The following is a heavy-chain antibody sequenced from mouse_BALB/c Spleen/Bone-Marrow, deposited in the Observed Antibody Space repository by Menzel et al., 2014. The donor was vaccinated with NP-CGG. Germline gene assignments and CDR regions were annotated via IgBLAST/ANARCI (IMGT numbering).Heavy chain of an antibody. CDR2: IYPYNGGT. D-gene: IGHD2-12*01. V-gene: IGHV1S29*02. Sequence: EVQLVESGPELVKPGASVKISCKASGYTFTDYNMHWVKQSHGKSLEWIGYIYPYNGGTGYNQKFKSKATLTVDNSSSTAYTELRSLTSEDSAVYYCAITTLYAMDYWGQGTSVTVSS. CDR3: AITTLYAMDY. CDR1: GYTFTDYN. J-gene: IGHJ4*01.